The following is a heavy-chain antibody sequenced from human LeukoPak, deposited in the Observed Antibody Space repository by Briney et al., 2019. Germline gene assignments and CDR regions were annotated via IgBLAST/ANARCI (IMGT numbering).Heavy chain of an antibody. D-gene: IGHD1-26*01. Sequence: GGSLRLSCAASGFTFSTYWMSWVRQAPGKALEWVANIKQDGGEIYYVDSVKGRFTISRDNTKNSLYLQMNSLRAEDTAVYYCARHSYSSPSLTYWGQGTLVTVSS. CDR3: ARHSYSSPSLTY. CDR1: GFTFSTYW. V-gene: IGHV3-7*01. J-gene: IGHJ4*02. CDR2: IKQDGGEI.